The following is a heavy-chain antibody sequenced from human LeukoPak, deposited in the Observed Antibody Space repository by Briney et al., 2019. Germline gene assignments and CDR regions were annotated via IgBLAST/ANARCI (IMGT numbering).Heavy chain of an antibody. J-gene: IGHJ4*02. Sequence: GGSLRLSCAASGFTFSSYGMHWVRQAPGKGLDWVAVISSDGSNTHYADSVKGRFTISRDNSKNTLSLQMDSLRADDTAVYYFAKDQAAFGDYDFDYWGQGTLVTVPP. CDR2: ISSDGSNT. V-gene: IGHV3-30*18. CDR3: AKDQAAFGDYDFDY. D-gene: IGHD4-17*01. CDR1: GFTFSSYG.